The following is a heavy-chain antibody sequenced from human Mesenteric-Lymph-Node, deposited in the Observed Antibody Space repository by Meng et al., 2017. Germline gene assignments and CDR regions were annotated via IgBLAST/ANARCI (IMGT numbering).Heavy chain of an antibody. D-gene: IGHD6-6*01. J-gene: IGHJ4*02. CDR3: ARETPTDGSSWVDY. V-gene: IGHV1-2*06. CDR1: GYSFTTYY. CDR2: INPNTGGT. Sequence: HRVQFGAEVKNPGASVKVSCKASGYSFTTYYMHWVRQAPGQGLEWMGRINPNTGGTNYAQKFQGRVSMTRDTSISTAYMELNSLTSDDTAVYYCARETPTDGSSWVDYWAQGTLVTVSS.